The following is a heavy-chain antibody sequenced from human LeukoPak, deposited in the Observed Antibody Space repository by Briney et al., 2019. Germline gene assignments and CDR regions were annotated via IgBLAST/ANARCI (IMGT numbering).Heavy chain of an antibody. CDR2: IYNSGAKI. D-gene: IGHD6-19*01. CDR3: AKDVAPDSGWDLDY. J-gene: IGHJ4*02. V-gene: IGHV3-23*01. Sequence: GGSLRLSCAVSGLTFSTYSMTWVRQGPGKGLEGVSSIYNSGAKIFYAGSVKGRFTISRDNSKNMLYLQMNSLRVEDTAVYYCAKDVAPDSGWDLDYWGQGTLVTVSS. CDR1: GLTFSTYS.